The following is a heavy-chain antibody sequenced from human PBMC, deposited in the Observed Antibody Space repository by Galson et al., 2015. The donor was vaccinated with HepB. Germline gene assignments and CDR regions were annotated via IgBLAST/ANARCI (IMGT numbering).Heavy chain of an antibody. Sequence: SLRLSCAASGFTLSSYSMNWVRQAPGKGLEWVSSISSSRSYIDYADPVKGRFTISRDNAKNSLYLQMNSLRAEDTAVYYGARDGSSWLWGNSRWNNWFDPWGQGTLVTVSS. D-gene: IGHD6-13*01. CDR3: ARDGSSWLWGNSRWNNWFDP. V-gene: IGHV3-21*01. CDR2: ISSSRSYI. CDR1: GFTLSSYS. J-gene: IGHJ5*02.